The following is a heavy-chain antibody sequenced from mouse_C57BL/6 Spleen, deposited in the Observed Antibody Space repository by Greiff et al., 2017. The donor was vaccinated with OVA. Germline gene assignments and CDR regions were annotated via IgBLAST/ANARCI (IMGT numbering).Heavy chain of an antibody. Sequence: VQLQQSGAELVRPGTSVKVSCKASGYAFTNYLIEWVKQRPGQGLEWIGVINPGSGGTNYNEKFKGKATLTADKSSSTAYMQLSSLTSEDSAVYFCARSDWDGRAMDYWGQGTSVTVSA. D-gene: IGHD4-1*01. CDR3: ARSDWDGRAMDY. J-gene: IGHJ4*01. CDR1: GYAFTNYL. CDR2: INPGSGGT. V-gene: IGHV1-54*01.